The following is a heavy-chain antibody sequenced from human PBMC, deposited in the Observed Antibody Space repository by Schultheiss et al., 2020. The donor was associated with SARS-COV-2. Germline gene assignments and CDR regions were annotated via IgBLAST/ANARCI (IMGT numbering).Heavy chain of an antibody. Sequence: VVSLRLSCAASGFTFSSYSMNWVRQAPGKGLEWVSSISSSSSYIYYADSVKGRFTISRDNAKNSLYLQMNSLRAEDTAVYYCAREGDILRFLEWHYYGMDVWGQGTTVTVSS. CDR2: ISSSSSYI. J-gene: IGHJ6*02. D-gene: IGHD3-3*01. V-gene: IGHV3-21*01. CDR3: AREGDILRFLEWHYYGMDV. CDR1: GFTFSSYS.